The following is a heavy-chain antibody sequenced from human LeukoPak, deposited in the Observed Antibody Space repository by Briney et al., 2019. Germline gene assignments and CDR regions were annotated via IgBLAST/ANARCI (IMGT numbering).Heavy chain of an antibody. CDR3: ARVSNFWSGYYKSYYYYMDV. V-gene: IGHV4-59*01. D-gene: IGHD3-3*01. Sequence: SETLSLTCSVSGDYMRSYYWSWIRQPPGKGLEWIGSISYSGSTNYNPSLKSRLTISVDTSKNQFSLKLSSVTAADTAVYYCARVSNFWSGYYKSYYYYMDVWGKGTTVTVSS. J-gene: IGHJ6*03. CDR1: GDYMRSYY. CDR2: ISYSGST.